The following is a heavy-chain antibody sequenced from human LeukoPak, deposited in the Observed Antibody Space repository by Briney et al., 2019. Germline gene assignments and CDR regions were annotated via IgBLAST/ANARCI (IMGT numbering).Heavy chain of an antibody. CDR1: GFTFSSYG. D-gene: IGHD6-25*01. CDR3: AKTQGGGNYYYYYYMDV. CDR2: ISGSGGST. Sequence: PGGSLRLSCAASGFTFSSYGMSWVRQAPGKGLEWVSAISGSGGSTYYADSVKGRFTISRDNSKNTLYLQMNSLRAEDTAVYYCAKTQGGGNYYYYYYMDVWGKGTTVTISS. V-gene: IGHV3-23*01. J-gene: IGHJ6*03.